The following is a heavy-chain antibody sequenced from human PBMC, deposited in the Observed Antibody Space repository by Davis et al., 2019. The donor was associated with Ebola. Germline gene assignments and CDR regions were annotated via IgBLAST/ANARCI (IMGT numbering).Heavy chain of an antibody. CDR1: GGSISSGDYY. CDR2: IYYSGST. CDR3: ARSRLLWFGELFHSPYFDY. Sequence: SETLSLTCTVSGGSISSGDYYWSWIRQPPGKGLEWIGYIYYSGSTYYNPSLKSRVTISVDTSKNQFSLKLSSVTAADTAVYYCARSRLLWFGELFHSPYFDYWGQGTLVTVSS. V-gene: IGHV4-30-4*01. J-gene: IGHJ4*02. D-gene: IGHD3-10*01.